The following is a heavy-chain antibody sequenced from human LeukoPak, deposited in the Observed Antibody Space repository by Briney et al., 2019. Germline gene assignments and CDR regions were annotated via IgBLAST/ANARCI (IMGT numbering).Heavy chain of an antibody. V-gene: IGHV3-66*01. Sequence: GGSLRLSCAASGFTVSSNYMGWVRQAPGKGLEWVSVIYSGGDAYYADSVKGRFTISRDNSKNMIYLEMSSLKAEDTAVYYCAKERSLEIAVAGTIFDYWGQGTLVTVSS. D-gene: IGHD6-19*01. CDR3: AKERSLEIAVAGTIFDY. J-gene: IGHJ4*02. CDR2: IYSGGDA. CDR1: GFTVSSNY.